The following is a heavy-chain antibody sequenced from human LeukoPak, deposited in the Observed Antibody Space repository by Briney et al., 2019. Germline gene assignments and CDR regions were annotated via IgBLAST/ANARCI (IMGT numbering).Heavy chain of an antibody. V-gene: IGHV3-23*01. D-gene: IGHD3-3*01. CDR3: AKDPKTWLESVRDV. Sequence: PGGSLRLSCAASGFTFSSYAMSWVRQAPGKGLEWASAISGSGGSAYYADSVKGRFTISRDNSKNTLYLQMNSLRAEDTAVYYCAKDPKTWLESVRDVGGKGTTVTVSS. J-gene: IGHJ6*04. CDR2: ISGSGGSA. CDR1: GFTFSSYA.